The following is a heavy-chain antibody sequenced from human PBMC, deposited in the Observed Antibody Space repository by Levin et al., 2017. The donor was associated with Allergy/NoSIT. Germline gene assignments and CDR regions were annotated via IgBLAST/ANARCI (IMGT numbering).Heavy chain of an antibody. CDR2: INHSGST. Sequence: PSETLSLTCAVYGGSFSGYYWSWIRQPPGKGLEWIGEINHSGSTNYNPSLKSRVTISVDTSKNQFSLKLSSVTAADTAVYYCARGKLGGGRCPLYWGQGTLVTVSS. D-gene: IGHD2-15*01. CDR3: ARGKLGGGRCPLY. CDR1: GGSFSGYY. V-gene: IGHV4-34*01. J-gene: IGHJ4*02.